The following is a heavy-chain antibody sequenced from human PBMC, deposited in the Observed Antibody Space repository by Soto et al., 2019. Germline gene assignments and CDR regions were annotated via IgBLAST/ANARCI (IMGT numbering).Heavy chain of an antibody. CDR2: VYHSGST. CDR1: GTSISSTFW. D-gene: IGHD2-15*01. J-gene: IGHJ5*02. V-gene: IGHV4-4*02. CDR3: ATLPPRIVVVKTEIPT. Sequence: XXTLSLSFAVSGTSISSTFWGTWVRQPPGKGLEWIGEVYHSGSTQYNPSLKSRVTISVDKSKNQFSLELRAVTAADTAVYYCATLPPRIVVVKTEIPTWGQGTLVTVSS.